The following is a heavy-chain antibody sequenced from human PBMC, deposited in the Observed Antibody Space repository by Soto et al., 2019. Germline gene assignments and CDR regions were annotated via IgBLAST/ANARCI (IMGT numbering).Heavy chain of an antibody. CDR1: GFTFSSYS. V-gene: IGHV3-21*01. J-gene: IGHJ4*02. CDR2: ISSSSSYI. Sequence: EVQLVESGGGLVKPGGSLRLSCAASGFTFSSYSMNWVRQAPGKGLEWVSSISSSSSYIYYADSVKGRFTISRDNAKNSLYQQMNSLRAEDTAVYYCARVLGYGDQVAVDYWGQGTLVTVSS. D-gene: IGHD4-17*01. CDR3: ARVLGYGDQVAVDY.